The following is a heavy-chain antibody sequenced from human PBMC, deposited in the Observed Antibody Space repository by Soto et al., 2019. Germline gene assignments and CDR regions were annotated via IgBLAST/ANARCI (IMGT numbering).Heavy chain of an antibody. CDR3: ARGYDILTHFTYSYSGMDV. J-gene: IGHJ6*02. CDR1: GYTFTSYG. V-gene: IGHV1-18*01. D-gene: IGHD3-9*01. Sequence: QVQLVQSGAEVKKPGASVKVSCKASGYTFTSYGISWVRQAPGQGLEWMGWISAYNGNTNYAQKLQGRVTMTTDTSTRTAYMELRSLRSDDTAVYYCARGYDILTHFTYSYSGMDVWGQGTTVTVSS. CDR2: ISAYNGNT.